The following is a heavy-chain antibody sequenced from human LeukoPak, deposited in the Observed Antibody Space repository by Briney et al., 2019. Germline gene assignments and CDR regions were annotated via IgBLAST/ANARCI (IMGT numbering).Heavy chain of an antibody. V-gene: IGHV4-30-4*01. CDR2: IYYSGST. CDR1: GGSISSGDYY. CDR3: ARDPSSSGHDY. Sequence: PSETLSLTCTVSGGSISSGDYYWSWIRQPPGTGLEWIGYIYYSGSTYYNPSLKSRVTISVDTSKNQFSLKLSSVTAADTAVYYCARDPSSSGHDYWGQGTLVTVSS. D-gene: IGHD3-10*01. J-gene: IGHJ4*02.